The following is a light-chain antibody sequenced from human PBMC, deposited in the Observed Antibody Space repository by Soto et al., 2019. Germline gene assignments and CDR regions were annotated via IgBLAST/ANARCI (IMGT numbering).Light chain of an antibody. CDR2: EVS. CDR3: SSYRGSSTLV. J-gene: IGLJ1*01. CDR1: SSDVGGYNY. V-gene: IGLV2-14*01. Sequence: QSALTQPASVSGSPGQSITISCTGTSSDVGGYNYVSWYQQHPGKAPKLMIYEVSNRPSGVSNRFSGSKSGNTASLTISGLQAEDEADYYCSSYRGSSTLVFGTGTKVTVL.